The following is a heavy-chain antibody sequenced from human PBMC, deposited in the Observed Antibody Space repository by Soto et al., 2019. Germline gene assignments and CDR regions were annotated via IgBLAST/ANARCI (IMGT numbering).Heavy chain of an antibody. D-gene: IGHD2-15*01. CDR1: GGSISSGGYS. CDR2: IYHSGST. CDR3: ARVIGIGDHWFDP. J-gene: IGHJ5*02. Sequence: SETLSLTCAVSGGSISSGGYSWSWIRQPPGKGLEWIGYIYHSGSTYYNPSLKSRVTISVDRSKNQFSLKLSSVTAADTAVYYCARVIGIGDHWFDPWGQGTLVTVSS. V-gene: IGHV4-30-2*01.